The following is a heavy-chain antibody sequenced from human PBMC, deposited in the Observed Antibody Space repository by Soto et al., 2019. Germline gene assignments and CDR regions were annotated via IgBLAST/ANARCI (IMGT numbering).Heavy chain of an antibody. V-gene: IGHV4-30-4*01. CDR2: IYYSGST. D-gene: IGHD3-22*01. Sequence: SETLSLTCTVSGGSISSGDYYWSWIRQPPGKGLEWIGYIYYSGSTYYNPSLKSRVTISVDTSKNQFSLKLSSVTAADTAVYYCARAGDYYDSSGYLALNAFDIWGQGTMVTVSS. CDR1: GGSISSGDYY. CDR3: ARAGDYYDSSGYLALNAFDI. J-gene: IGHJ3*02.